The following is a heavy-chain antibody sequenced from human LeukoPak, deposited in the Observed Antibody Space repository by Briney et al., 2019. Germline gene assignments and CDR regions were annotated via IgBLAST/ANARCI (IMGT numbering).Heavy chain of an antibody. Sequence: ASVKVSCKASGGTFSSYAISWVRQAPGQGLEWMGWISAYNGNTNYAQKLQGRVTMTTDTSTSTAYMELRSLRSDDTAVYYCTSGIVVVHDAFDIWGQGTMVTVSS. CDR2: ISAYNGNT. CDR3: TSGIVVVHDAFDI. CDR1: GGTFSSYA. J-gene: IGHJ3*02. V-gene: IGHV1-18*01. D-gene: IGHD3-22*01.